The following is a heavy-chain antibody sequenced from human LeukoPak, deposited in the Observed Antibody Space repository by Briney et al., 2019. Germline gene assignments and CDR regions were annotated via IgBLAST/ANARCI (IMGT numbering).Heavy chain of an antibody. CDR1: GGFISSYY. J-gene: IGHJ3*02. CDR2: IYYSVST. Sequence: PSETLSLTCTVSGGFISSYYWGWIRQPPGKGLEYIGYIYYSVSTNYSPSLKSRVTISVDTSKNQFSLKLSSVTAADTAVYYCARGITYYYDSSGPDAFDIWGQGTMVTVSS. D-gene: IGHD3-22*01. CDR3: ARGITYYYDSSGPDAFDI. V-gene: IGHV4-59*01.